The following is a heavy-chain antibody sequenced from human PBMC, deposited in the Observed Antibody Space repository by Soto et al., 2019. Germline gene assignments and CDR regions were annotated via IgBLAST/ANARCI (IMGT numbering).Heavy chain of an antibody. V-gene: IGHV3-48*04. CDR1: GFTFSSYS. D-gene: IGHD3-16*01. CDR3: AREPRVWSY. CDR2: ISWNSGTI. J-gene: IGHJ1*01. Sequence: PGGSLRLSCAASGFTFSSYSMNWVRQAPGKGLEWVSSISWNSGTIGYADSVKGRFAISRDNVRNSLYLHIRSLRVDDTAVYYCAREPRVWSYWGRGTLVTVSS.